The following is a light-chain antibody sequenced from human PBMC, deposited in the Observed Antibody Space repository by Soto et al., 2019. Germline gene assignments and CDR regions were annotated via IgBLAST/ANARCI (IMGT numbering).Light chain of an antibody. Sequence: DIQLTQSPSFLSASVGDRVTITCRASQGLSSDLAWYQQKPGKAPKLLIYAASTLQSGVPSRFSGSGSGTEFTLTISSLQLEDCATYYCKQLNSYPITFGQGTRLEIK. J-gene: IGKJ5*01. CDR1: QGLSSD. V-gene: IGKV1-9*01. CDR3: KQLNSYPIT. CDR2: AAS.